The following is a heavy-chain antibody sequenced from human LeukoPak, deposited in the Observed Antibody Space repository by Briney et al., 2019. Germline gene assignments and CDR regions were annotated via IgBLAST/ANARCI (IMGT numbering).Heavy chain of an antibody. Sequence: GGTLRLSCAASGFTFSSYSMNWVRQAPGKGLEWVSSISSSSSYIYYADSVKGRFTISRDNSKNTVYLQMNSLRAEDTAVYYCAKRDDSSSWTAFDIWGQGTMVTVSS. CDR3: AKRDDSSSWTAFDI. D-gene: IGHD6-13*01. V-gene: IGHV3-21*04. CDR2: ISSSSSYI. CDR1: GFTFSSYS. J-gene: IGHJ3*02.